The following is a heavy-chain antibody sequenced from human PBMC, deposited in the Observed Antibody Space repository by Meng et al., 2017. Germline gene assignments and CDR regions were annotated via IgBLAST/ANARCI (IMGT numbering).Heavy chain of an antibody. CDR3: ARGGHSSGWPGVDV. CDR1: GFTFSSYA. V-gene: IGHV3-30*04. J-gene: IGHJ6*02. CDR2: ISYDGSNK. D-gene: IGHD6-19*01. Sequence: GESLKISCAASGFTFSSYAMHWVRQAPGKGLEWVAVISYDGSNKYYADSVKGRFTISRDNSKNTLYLQMNSLRAEDTAVYYCARGGHSSGWPGVDVWGQGTTVTVSS.